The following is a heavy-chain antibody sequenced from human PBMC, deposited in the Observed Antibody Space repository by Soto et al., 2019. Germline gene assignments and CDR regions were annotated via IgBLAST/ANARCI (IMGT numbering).Heavy chain of an antibody. CDR3: ARDFSDIVATSLFDY. V-gene: IGHV3-30-3*01. D-gene: IGHD5-12*01. CDR1: GLTFSSYA. CDR2: ISYDGSNK. Sequence: PGESLKISCAASGLTFSSYAMHWVRQAPGKGLEWVAVISYDGSNKYYADSVKGRFTISRDNSKNTLYLQMNSLRAEDTAVYYCARDFSDIVATSLFDYWGQGTLVTVSS. J-gene: IGHJ4*02.